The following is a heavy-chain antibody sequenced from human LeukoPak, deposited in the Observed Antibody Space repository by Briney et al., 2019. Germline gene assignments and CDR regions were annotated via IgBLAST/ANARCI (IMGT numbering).Heavy chain of an antibody. CDR3: ARTGPRQLIDY. CDR2: IYYSGST. D-gene: IGHD6-19*01. CDR1: GGSISSYY. Sequence: PSETLSLTCTVSGGSISSYYWSWIRQPPGRGLEWIGYIYYSGSTNYNPSLKSRVTISVDTSKNQFSLKLSSVTAADTAVYYCARTGPRQLIDYWGQGTLVTVSS. J-gene: IGHJ4*02. V-gene: IGHV4-59*01.